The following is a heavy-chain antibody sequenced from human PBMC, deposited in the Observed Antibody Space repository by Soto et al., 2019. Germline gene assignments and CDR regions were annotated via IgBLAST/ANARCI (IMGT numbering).Heavy chain of an antibody. Sequence: SETLSLTCTVSGGXISSSSYYWGWIRQPPGKGLEWIGSIYYSGSTYYNPSLKSRVTISVDTSKNQFSLKLSSVTAADTAVYYCARLPFTYYDFWSGYSNFDYWGQGTLVTVSS. CDR1: GGXISSSSYY. V-gene: IGHV4-39*01. CDR2: IYYSGST. J-gene: IGHJ4*02. D-gene: IGHD3-3*01. CDR3: ARLPFTYYDFWSGYSNFDY.